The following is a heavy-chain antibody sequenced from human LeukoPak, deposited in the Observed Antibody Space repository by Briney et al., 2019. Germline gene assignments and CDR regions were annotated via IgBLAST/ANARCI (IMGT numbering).Heavy chain of an antibody. CDR1: GYSISSGYY. D-gene: IGHD4-11*01. Sequence: SETLSLTCTVSGYSISSGYYWGWIRQPPGKGLEWIGYIYYSGSTNYNPSLKSRVTISVDTSKNQFSLKLSSVTAADTAVYYCARDRRLPYSQWRDYYMDVLGKVTTVTISS. V-gene: IGHV4-61*01. CDR3: ARDRRLPYSQWRDYYMDV. J-gene: IGHJ6*03. CDR2: IYYSGST.